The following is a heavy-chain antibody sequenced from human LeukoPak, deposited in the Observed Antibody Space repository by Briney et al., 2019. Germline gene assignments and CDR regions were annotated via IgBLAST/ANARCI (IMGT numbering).Heavy chain of an antibody. V-gene: IGHV4-4*07. J-gene: IGHJ4*02. Sequence: SETLSLTCTVSGGSISSYYWSWIRQPAGKGLEWIGRIYTRGSTNYNASLKSRVSMSVDTSKNQFSLKLSSVTAADTAVFYCAIENSGSYREFDYWGQGTLVTVSS. CDR3: AIENSGSYREFDY. CDR1: GGSISSYY. D-gene: IGHD1-26*01. CDR2: IYTRGST.